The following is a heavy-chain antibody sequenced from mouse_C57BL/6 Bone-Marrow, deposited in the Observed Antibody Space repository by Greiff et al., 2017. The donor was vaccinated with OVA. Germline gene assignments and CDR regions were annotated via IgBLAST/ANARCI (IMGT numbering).Heavy chain of an antibody. CDR3: ALTVLWFAY. Sequence: VQVVESGAELAKPGASVKLSCKASGYTFTSYWMHWVKQRPGQGLEWIGYINPSSGYTKYNQKFKDKATLTADKSSSTAYMQLSSLTYEDSAVYYCALTVLWFAYWGQGTLVTVSA. CDR2: INPSSGYT. J-gene: IGHJ3*01. CDR1: GYTFTSYW. D-gene: IGHD4-1*01. V-gene: IGHV1-7*01.